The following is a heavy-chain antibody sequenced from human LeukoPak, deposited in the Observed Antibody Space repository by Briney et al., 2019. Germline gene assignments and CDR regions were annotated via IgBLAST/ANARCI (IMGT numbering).Heavy chain of an antibody. D-gene: IGHD3-10*01. J-gene: IGHJ4*02. CDR2: ITISSRYI. V-gene: IGHV3-21*01. CDR1: GFTFSTYT. Sequence: GGSLILSCAASGFTFSTYTMNWVRQAPGKGLEWVSSITISSRYIYYADSVKGRFTISRDNAKNSLFLHMNSLRAEDTAVYYCAREDASGSYYRSLDYWGQGTLVTVSS. CDR3: AREDASGSYYRSLDY.